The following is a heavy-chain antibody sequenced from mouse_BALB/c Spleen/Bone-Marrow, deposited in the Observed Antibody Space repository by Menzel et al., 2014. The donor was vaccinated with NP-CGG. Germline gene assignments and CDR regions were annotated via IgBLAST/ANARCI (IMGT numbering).Heavy chain of an antibody. CDR2: IWAGGST. Sequence: VQVVESGPGLVAPSQSLSITCAVSGFSLTSYGLHWVRQSPGKGLEWLGVIWAGGSTNYNSALMSRLSISKDNSESQVFLKMNSLQTDDTAMYYCARSLIRLRYFDYWGQGTTLTVSS. D-gene: IGHD1-2*01. CDR3: ARSLIRLRYFDY. CDR1: GFSLTSYG. J-gene: IGHJ2*01. V-gene: IGHV2-9*02.